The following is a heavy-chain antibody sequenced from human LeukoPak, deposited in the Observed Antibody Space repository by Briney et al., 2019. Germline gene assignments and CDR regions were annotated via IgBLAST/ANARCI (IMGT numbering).Heavy chain of an antibody. D-gene: IGHD3-10*01. CDR1: GGSISTSSYY. J-gene: IGHJ5*02. Sequence: SETLSLTCTVSGGSISTSSYYWGWIRQPPGKGLEWIGSMYYSGSPYYNPSLKSRVTIYVDTSKNQFSLKLSSVIAADTAVYYCARDSSLSGCFDPWGQGTLVTVSS. CDR2: MYYSGSP. V-gene: IGHV4-39*02. CDR3: ARDSSLSGCFDP.